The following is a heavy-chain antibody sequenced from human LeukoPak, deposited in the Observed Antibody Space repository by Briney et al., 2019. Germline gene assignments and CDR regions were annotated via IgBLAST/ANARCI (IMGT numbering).Heavy chain of an antibody. Sequence: PGGSLRLSCSASGFTVSSNYMSWVRQAPGKGLEWVSVIYSGGSTYYADSVKGRFTISRDNSKNTLYLQMNSLRAEDTAVYYCARVGYDSSGYPFDYWGQGTLVTVSS. J-gene: IGHJ4*02. CDR1: GFTVSSNY. CDR2: IYSGGST. CDR3: ARVGYDSSGYPFDY. D-gene: IGHD3-22*01. V-gene: IGHV3-53*01.